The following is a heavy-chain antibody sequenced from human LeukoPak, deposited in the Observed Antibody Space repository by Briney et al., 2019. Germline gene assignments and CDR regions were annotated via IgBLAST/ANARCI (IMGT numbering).Heavy chain of an antibody. V-gene: IGHV4-4*07. Sequence: SETLSLTCTVSGGSISSYYWSWIRQPAGKGLEWIGRIYTSGSTNYNPSLKSRVTMSVDTSKNQFSLKLSSVTAADTPVYYCAKNYDFWIGPRVIGQNWFDPWGQGTLVTVSS. J-gene: IGHJ5*02. CDR2: IYTSGST. D-gene: IGHD3-3*01. CDR3: AKNYDFWIGPRVIGQNWFDP. CDR1: GGSISSYY.